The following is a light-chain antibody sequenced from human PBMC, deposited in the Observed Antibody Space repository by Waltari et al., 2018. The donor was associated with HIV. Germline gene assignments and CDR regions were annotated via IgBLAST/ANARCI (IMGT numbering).Light chain of an antibody. V-gene: IGLV3-1*01. CDR2: KDT. J-gene: IGLJ2*01. CDR1: KLGNDY. CDR3: QAWDNSVVV. Sequence: SYELTQPPSMSVSPGQTANITCAGDKLGNDYACWYQQKAGQSPVLVIFKDTRRPSGIPERFSGSTSGNTATLTISGALPADEGDYYCQAWDNSVVVFGGGTRLTVL.